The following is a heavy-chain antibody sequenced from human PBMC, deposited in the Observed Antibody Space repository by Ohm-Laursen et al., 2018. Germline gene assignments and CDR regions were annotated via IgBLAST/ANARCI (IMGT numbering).Heavy chain of an antibody. CDR2: ISSRGSTI. V-gene: IGHV3-11*01. Sequence: SLRLSCAASGSTFSDYYMIWIRQAPGKGLEWVSYISSRGSTIYYADSVKGRFTISRDNAKNSLYLQMNSLRAEDTAVYYCARETSYSFDIWGQGTMVTVSS. J-gene: IGHJ3*02. D-gene: IGHD1-26*01. CDR3: ARETSYSFDI. CDR1: GSTFSDYY.